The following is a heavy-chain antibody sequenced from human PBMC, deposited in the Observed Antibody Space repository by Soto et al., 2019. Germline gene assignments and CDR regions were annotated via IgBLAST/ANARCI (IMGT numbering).Heavy chain of an antibody. CDR2: ISGSDGKT. Sequence: WGAPLVSCTASVVSFAIFAMTWVRQAPGKGLEWVATISGSDGKTYYADSAKGRFSISRDTSRNTLYLQMNSLRADDTAIYYCEKWSYLDYWGQGTRVTVSS. V-gene: IGHV3-23*01. CDR1: VVSFAIFA. CDR3: EKWSYLDY. J-gene: IGHJ4*02. D-gene: IGHD3-3*01.